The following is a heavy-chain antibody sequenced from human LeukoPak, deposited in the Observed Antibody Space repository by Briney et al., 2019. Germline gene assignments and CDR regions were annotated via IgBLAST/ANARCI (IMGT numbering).Heavy chain of an antibody. Sequence: PSETLSLTCTVSGGSISSGSYYWSWIRQPAGKGLEWIGRIYTSGSTNYNPSLKSRVTISVDTSKNQFSLKLSSVTAADTAVYYCAKTRRLGELSPSDYWGQGTLVTVSS. V-gene: IGHV4-61*02. CDR3: AKTRRLGELSPSDY. J-gene: IGHJ4*02. D-gene: IGHD3-16*02. CDR1: GGSISSGSYY. CDR2: IYTSGST.